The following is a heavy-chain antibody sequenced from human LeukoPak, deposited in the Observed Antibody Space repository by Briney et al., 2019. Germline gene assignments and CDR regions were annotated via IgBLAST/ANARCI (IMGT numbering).Heavy chain of an antibody. D-gene: IGHD6-13*01. CDR3: ARLEAAAGKYYFDY. CDR2: IYYSGST. J-gene: IGHJ4*02. Sequence: PSETLSLTCTVSGGSISSYYWSWIRQPPGKGLEWIGYIYYSGSTNYNPSLKSRVTISVDTSKNQFSPKLSSVTAADTAVYYCARLEAAAGKYYFDYWGQGTLVTVSS. V-gene: IGHV4-59*08. CDR1: GGSISSYY.